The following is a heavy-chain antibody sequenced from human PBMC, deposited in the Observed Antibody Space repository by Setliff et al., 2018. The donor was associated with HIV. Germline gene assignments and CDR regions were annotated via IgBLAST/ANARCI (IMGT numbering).Heavy chain of an antibody. CDR1: GDSINSGNYY. V-gene: IGHV4-61*01. J-gene: IGHJ5*02. CDR3: ARGPYFYGSGSNYNPKWFDP. CDR2: INHSGST. D-gene: IGHD3-10*01. Sequence: SETLSLTCTVSGDSINSGNYYWSWIRQHPGKGLEWIGEINHSGSTNYNPSLKSRVTIFVDTSKNQFSLRLRSVTVADTAVYYCARGPYFYGSGSNYNPKWFDPWSQGTPVTVSS.